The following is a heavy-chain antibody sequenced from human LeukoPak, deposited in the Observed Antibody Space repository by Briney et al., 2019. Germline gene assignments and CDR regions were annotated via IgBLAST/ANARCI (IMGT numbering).Heavy chain of an antibody. CDR1: GGSISSSSYY. D-gene: IGHD6-13*01. Sequence: IPSETLSLTCTVSGGSISSSSYYWGWIRQPPGKGLEWIGSIYYSGSTYYNPSLKSRVTISVDTSKNQFSLKLSSVTAADTAVYYCARGSGQQLEYFDYWGQGTLVTVSS. J-gene: IGHJ4*02. CDR2: IYYSGST. V-gene: IGHV4-39*07. CDR3: ARGSGQQLEYFDY.